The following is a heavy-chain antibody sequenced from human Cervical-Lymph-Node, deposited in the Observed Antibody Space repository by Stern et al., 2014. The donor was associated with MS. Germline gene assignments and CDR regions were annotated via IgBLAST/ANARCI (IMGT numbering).Heavy chain of an antibody. Sequence: MQLVESGGDLVKPGGSLRLSCATAGFTFSSYTMDWVRQAPGKGLEWVSSISASRNYIYYADSVKGRFTISRDNAKNSMYLQMSSLRAEDTAVYYCARVILAYGLDVWGQGTTVTVSS. D-gene: IGHD2-15*01. V-gene: IGHV3-21*01. CDR1: GFTFSSYT. CDR2: ISASRNYI. CDR3: ARVILAYGLDV. J-gene: IGHJ6*02.